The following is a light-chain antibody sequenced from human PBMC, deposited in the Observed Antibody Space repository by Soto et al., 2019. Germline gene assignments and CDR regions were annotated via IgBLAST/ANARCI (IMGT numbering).Light chain of an antibody. J-gene: IGKJ1*01. V-gene: IGKV3-20*01. CDR2: AAS. Sequence: EIVLTQSPGILSLSPGDRATLSCRASQTISSTYLAWYQQKPGQAPRLLIYAASTRATGIPDRFSGSGSGTEFTLTISSLQPDDFATYYCQQYNSYSWTFGQGTKVDIK. CDR3: QQYNSYSWT. CDR1: QTISSTY.